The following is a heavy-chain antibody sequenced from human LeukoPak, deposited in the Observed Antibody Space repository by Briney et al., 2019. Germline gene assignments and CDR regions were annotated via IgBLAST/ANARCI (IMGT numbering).Heavy chain of an antibody. CDR2: ISSTSNFI. V-gene: IGHV3-21*01. D-gene: IGHD5-12*01. CDR1: GFIFSSYT. J-gene: IGHJ4*02. CDR3: ARGPSGYHNT. Sequence: GGSLRLSCAGSGFIFSSYTMNWVRRAPGKGLEWVSSISSTSNFIYYADSLKGRFTISRDNAKNSLYLQMNSLTVEDTAVYYCARGPSGYHNTGGQGTLVTVSS.